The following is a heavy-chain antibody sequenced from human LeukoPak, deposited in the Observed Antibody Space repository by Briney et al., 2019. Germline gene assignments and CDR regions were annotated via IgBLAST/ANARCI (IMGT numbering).Heavy chain of an antibody. CDR2: IIPILGIA. CDR1: GGTFSSYA. D-gene: IGHD3-22*01. Sequence: GSSVKVSCKASGGTFSSYAISWVRQAPGQGLEWMGRIIPILGIAIYAQKFQGRVTMTEDTSTDTAYMELSSLRSEDTAVYYCATVFYDSSGYQGGGHDAFDIWGQGTMVTVSS. V-gene: IGHV1-69*04. CDR3: ATVFYDSSGYQGGGHDAFDI. J-gene: IGHJ3*02.